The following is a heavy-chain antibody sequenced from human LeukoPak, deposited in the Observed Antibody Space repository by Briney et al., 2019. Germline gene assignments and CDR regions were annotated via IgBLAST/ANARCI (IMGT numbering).Heavy chain of an antibody. D-gene: IGHD3-22*01. CDR3: AREHPDSPLFQH. Sequence: GASVRVSCKASGYTFTSYDINWVRQATGQGLEWMGWMNPNSGNTGYAQKFQGRVTMTRNTSISTAYMELSSLRSEDTAVYYCAREHPDSPLFQHWGQGTLVTVSS. CDR1: GYTFTSYD. J-gene: IGHJ1*01. CDR2: MNPNSGNT. V-gene: IGHV1-8*01.